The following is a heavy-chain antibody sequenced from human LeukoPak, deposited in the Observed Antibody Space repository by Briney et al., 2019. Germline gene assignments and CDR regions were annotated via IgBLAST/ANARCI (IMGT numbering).Heavy chain of an antibody. V-gene: IGHV1-8*03. CDR1: GYTFTGYY. CDR2: MNPNSGNT. Sequence: GASVKVSCKASGYTFTGYYMHWVRQATGQGLEWMGWMNPNSGNTDYAQKFQGRFTITINTSISTAYMELSSLRSEDTAVYYCARVSGWYRPSLELDYWGQGTLVTVSS. J-gene: IGHJ4*02. CDR3: ARVSGWYRPSLELDY. D-gene: IGHD6-19*01.